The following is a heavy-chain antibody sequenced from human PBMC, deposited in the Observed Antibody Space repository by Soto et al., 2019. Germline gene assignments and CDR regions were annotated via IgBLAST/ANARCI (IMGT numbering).Heavy chain of an antibody. V-gene: IGHV4-39*01. CDR2: VFYTGFT. Sequence: SETLSLTCAVSGASISGSYYYLAWLRQSPGKGPEWIGSVFYTGFTSYNPSLESRVSVSVDTSKSQFSLKLSAVTAADTAVYYCATSQKGYNWNYFDHWGQGDLVTVSS. CDR3: ATSQKGYNWNYFDH. J-gene: IGHJ4*02. D-gene: IGHD1-20*01. CDR1: GASISGSYYY.